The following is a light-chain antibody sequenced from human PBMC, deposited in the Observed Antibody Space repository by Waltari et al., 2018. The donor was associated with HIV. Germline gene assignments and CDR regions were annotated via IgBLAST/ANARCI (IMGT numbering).Light chain of an antibody. J-gene: IGLJ2*01. CDR1: TSNIGAGYA. CDR3: QSYDNALSGSL. V-gene: IGLV1-40*01. CDR2: GNT. Sequence: QSVLTQPPSVSGAPGQRVTISCTGTTSNIGAGYAVRWYQHPPGTAPKLLVFGNTNRPSGVPDRFSGSKSGTSASLAITGLQAGDEGDYYCQSYDNALSGSLFGGGTKVTVL.